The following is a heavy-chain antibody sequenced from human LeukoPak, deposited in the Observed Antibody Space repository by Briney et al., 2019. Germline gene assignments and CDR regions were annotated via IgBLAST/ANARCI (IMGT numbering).Heavy chain of an antibody. D-gene: IGHD6-13*01. CDR1: GFTFSSYA. CDR3: AREDSSSLDY. J-gene: IGHJ4*02. V-gene: IGHV3-23*01. CDR2: ISGSGSST. Sequence: GGSLRLSCAASGFTFSSYAMNWVRQAPGKGLEWVSIISGSGSSTYYADSVKGRFTISRDNAKNSLYLQMNSLRAEDTAVYYCAREDSSSLDYWGQGTLVTVSS.